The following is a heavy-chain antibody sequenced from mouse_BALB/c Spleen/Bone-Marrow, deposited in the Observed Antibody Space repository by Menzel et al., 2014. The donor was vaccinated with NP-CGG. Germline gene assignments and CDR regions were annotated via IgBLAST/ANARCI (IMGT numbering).Heavy chain of an antibody. J-gene: IGHJ1*01. CDR1: GFTFSSYA. V-gene: IGHV5-6-5*01. Sequence: EVQGVESGGGLVKPGGSLKLSCAASGFTFSSYAMSWVRQTPEKRLEWVASISSGGSTYYPDSVKGRFTISRDNVRNILYLQMSSLRSEDTAMYCCARVTDTFYYGSSYWYFDVWGAGTTVTVSS. CDR2: ISSGGST. CDR3: ARVTDTFYYGSSYWYFDV. D-gene: IGHD1-1*01.